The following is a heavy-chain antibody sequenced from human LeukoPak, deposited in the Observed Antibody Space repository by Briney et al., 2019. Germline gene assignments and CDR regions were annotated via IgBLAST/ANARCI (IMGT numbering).Heavy chain of an antibody. V-gene: IGHV6-1*01. CDR3: ARGWGGNIDQ. D-gene: IGHD3-16*01. Sequence: SQTLPLTCAISGDSVSSNSAAWNWIRQSPSRGLEWLGRTYYRSKWYTYYAVSVKGRITINSDTSKNQFSLQLNSVTPGDTAVYYCARGWGGNIDQWGQGTLVTVSS. J-gene: IGHJ5*02. CDR1: GDSVSSNSAA. CDR2: TYYRSKWYT.